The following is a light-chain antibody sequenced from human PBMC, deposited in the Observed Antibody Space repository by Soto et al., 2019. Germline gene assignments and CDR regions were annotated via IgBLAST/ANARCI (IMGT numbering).Light chain of an antibody. V-gene: IGLV2-14*01. J-gene: IGLJ1*01. CDR3: RSYTSSSTYV. Sequence: QSVLTQPASVSESPGQSIAISCTGTSSDVGGYNYVSWYQQHPGKAPKLMVYDVSNRPSGVSNRFSGSKSGNTASLTISGLQAEDEADYYCRSYTSSSTYVFGTGTKVTVL. CDR2: DVS. CDR1: SSDVGGYNY.